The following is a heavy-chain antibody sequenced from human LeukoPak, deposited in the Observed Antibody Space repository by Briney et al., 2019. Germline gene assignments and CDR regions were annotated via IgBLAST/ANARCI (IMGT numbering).Heavy chain of an antibody. CDR2: INHSGNT. J-gene: IGHJ4*02. D-gene: IGHD3-9*01. Sequence: SETMSLTCAVSGASISSDKWWSWVRQPPGKGLEWIREINHSGNTNYSPSLKSRVTMSTDKSKNEFSLRLTSVTAADTAVYYCARAGVWLPAVWGQGTLVTVSS. CDR3: ARAGVWLPAV. V-gene: IGHV4-4*02. CDR1: GASISSDKW.